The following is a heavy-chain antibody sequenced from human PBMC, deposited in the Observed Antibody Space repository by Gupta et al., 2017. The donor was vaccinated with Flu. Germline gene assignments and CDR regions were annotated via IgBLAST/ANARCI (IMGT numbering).Heavy chain of an antibody. CDR1: SGSIRSGGYY. CDR2: IYYGGST. J-gene: IGHJ4*02. D-gene: IGHD3-16*01. Sequence: QVQLQASGPGLVKPSQTLSLPCTVSSGSIRSGGYYWSWIRQHPGKGLEWIGYIYYGGSTYYNPSLKSRVTISVDTSKNQFSLKLSSVTAADTAVYYCASRYEYVWGSSPGPNDYWGQGTLVTGSS. CDR3: ASRYEYVWGSSPGPNDY. V-gene: IGHV4-31*03.